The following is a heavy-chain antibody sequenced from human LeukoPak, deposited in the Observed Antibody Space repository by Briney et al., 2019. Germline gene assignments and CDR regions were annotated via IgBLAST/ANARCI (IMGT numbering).Heavy chain of an antibody. J-gene: IGHJ4*02. V-gene: IGHV4-39*07. Sequence: SETLSLTCTVSGGSISSSSYYWGWIRQPPGKGLEWIGSIYYSGSTYYNPSLKSRVTISVDTSKNQFSLKLSSVTAADTAVYYCARIGGYYYDSSGYYDHWGQGTLVTVSS. CDR1: GGSISSSSYY. CDR3: ARIGGYYYDSSGYYDH. CDR2: IYYSGST. D-gene: IGHD3-22*01.